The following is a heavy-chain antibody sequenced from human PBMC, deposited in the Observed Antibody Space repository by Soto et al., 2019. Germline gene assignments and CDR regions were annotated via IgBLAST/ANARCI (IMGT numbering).Heavy chain of an antibody. CDR3: GRVGPHYYGSGGDYYYYGMDV. CDR2: INPNSGGT. V-gene: IGHV1-2*02. Sequence: ASVKVSCKASGYTFTGYYMHWVRQAPGQGLEWMGWINPNSGGTNYAQKFQGRVTMARDTSISTAYMELSRLRSDDTAVYYCGRVGPHYYGSGGDYYYYGMDVWGQGTTVTVSS. CDR1: GYTFTGYY. D-gene: IGHD3-10*01. J-gene: IGHJ6*02.